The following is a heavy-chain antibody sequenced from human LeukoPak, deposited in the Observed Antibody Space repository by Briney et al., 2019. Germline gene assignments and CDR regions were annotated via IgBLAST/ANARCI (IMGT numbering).Heavy chain of an antibody. J-gene: IGHJ4*02. D-gene: IGHD1-1*01. Sequence: QPSETLSLTCSVSGGSTSGTSYCWGWIRQPPGKGPEWIGSHYHTGRIYHNPSLNSRVTISVDTSKNQFSLKLSSVTDADTAVYYCARDGSDNWGLFDNWGRGTLVTVSS. CDR1: GGSTSGTSYC. CDR2: HYHTGRI. V-gene: IGHV4-39*07. CDR3: ARDGSDNWGLFDN.